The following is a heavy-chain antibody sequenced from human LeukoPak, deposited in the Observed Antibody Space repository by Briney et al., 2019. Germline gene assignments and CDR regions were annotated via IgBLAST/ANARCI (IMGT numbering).Heavy chain of an antibody. CDR3: ARDRFYDYVWGSPTHFDY. Sequence: GGSLRLSCAASGFTFSSYAMSWVRQAPGKGLEWVSAISGSGGSTYYADSVKGRFTISRDNSKNTLYLQMNSLRAEDTAVYYCARDRFYDYVWGSPTHFDYWGQGTLVTVSS. CDR1: GFTFSSYA. D-gene: IGHD3-16*01. V-gene: IGHV3-23*01. J-gene: IGHJ4*02. CDR2: ISGSGGST.